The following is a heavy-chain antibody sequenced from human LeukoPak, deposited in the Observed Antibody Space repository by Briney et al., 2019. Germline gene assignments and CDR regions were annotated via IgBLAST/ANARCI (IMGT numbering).Heavy chain of an antibody. CDR2: IRSNPYGGTT. D-gene: IGHD2/OR15-2a*01. CDR3: TRGLLPGY. CDR1: GFTFVDYA. J-gene: IGHJ4*02. V-gene: IGHV3-49*04. Sequence: GGTLRLSCTASGFTFVDYAMTWVRQAPGKGLEWVGFIRSNPYGGTTEYAASVKGRFTISRDDSKSIAYLQMNSLKTEDTAVYYCTRGLLPGYWGQGTLVTVSS.